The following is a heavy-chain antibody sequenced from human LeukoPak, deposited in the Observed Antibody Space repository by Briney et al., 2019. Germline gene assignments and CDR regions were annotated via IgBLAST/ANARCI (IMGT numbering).Heavy chain of an antibody. J-gene: IGHJ5*02. D-gene: IGHD5-18*01. V-gene: IGHV3-9*01. CDR1: GFTFDDYA. CDR3: AKGRSRGYSYGFIFP. Sequence: GGSLRLSCAASGFTFDDYAMHWARQAPGKGLEWVSGINWNSGNIGYADSVKGRFTISRDNAKNSLYLQMNSLRAEDTALYYCAKGRSRGYSYGFIFPWGQGTLVTVSS. CDR2: INWNSGNI.